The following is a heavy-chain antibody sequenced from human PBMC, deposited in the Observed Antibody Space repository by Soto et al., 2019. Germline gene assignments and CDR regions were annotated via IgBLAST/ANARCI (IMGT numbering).Heavy chain of an antibody. CDR1: GGTFSSYT. CDR3: ARDRDYGDYVAAPDAFDI. CDR2: IIPILGIA. Sequence: QVQLVQSGAEVKKPGSSVKVSCKASGGTFSSYTISWVRQAPGQGLEWMGRIIPILGIANYAQKFQGRVTITADKSTSTAYMELSSLRSKDTAVYYCARDRDYGDYVAAPDAFDIWGQGTMVTVSS. D-gene: IGHD4-17*01. V-gene: IGHV1-69*08. J-gene: IGHJ3*02.